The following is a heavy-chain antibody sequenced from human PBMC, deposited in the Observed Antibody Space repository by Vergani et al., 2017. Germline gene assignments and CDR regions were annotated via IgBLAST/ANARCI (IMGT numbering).Heavy chain of an antibody. CDR3: ARDCTSGGCPDNYGMDV. CDR1: GFTFSDFS. J-gene: IGHJ6*02. V-gene: IGHV3-21*06. D-gene: IGHD2-8*01. Sequence: EVQLVESGGGLVKPGGSLRLSCAASGFTFSDFSMSCVRQAPGKGLEWVEFIGSSGPYINYADSVKGRFIISRDNTNNSLFLQLRSLRAEDAAVYYCARDCTSGGCPDNYGMDVWGQGATVTVSS. CDR2: IGSSGPYI.